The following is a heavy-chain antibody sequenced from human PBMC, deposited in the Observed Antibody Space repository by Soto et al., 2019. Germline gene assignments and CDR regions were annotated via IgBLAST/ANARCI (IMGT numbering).Heavy chain of an antibody. CDR1: GDSISSYY. J-gene: IGHJ4*02. CDR2: VYYSGST. CDR3: ARGVTMVRGVIHTPYFDY. Sequence: SETLSLTCAVSGDSISSYYWSWIRQPPGKGLEWIGYVYYSGSTNYNPSLKSRVTMSVDTSKNQFSLKLSSVTAADTAVYYCARGVTMVRGVIHTPYFDYWGQGTLVTVSS. V-gene: IGHV4-59*12. D-gene: IGHD3-10*01.